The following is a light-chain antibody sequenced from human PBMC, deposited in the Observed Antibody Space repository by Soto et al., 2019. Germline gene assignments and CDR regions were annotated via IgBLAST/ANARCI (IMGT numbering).Light chain of an antibody. CDR2: DAS. CDR3: QQRSNWPRT. V-gene: IGKV3-11*01. Sequence: EIVLTQSPATLSLSPGEIATLSCRASQSVSSSLAWFQHKPGQAPRLLIYDASNRATGIPARFSGRGSGTDFTLTISSLEPEDSAVYFCQQRSNWPRTFGQGTKLEI. CDR1: QSVSSS. J-gene: IGKJ2*01.